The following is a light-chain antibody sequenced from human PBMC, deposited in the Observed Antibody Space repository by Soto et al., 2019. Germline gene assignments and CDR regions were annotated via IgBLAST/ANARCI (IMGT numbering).Light chain of an antibody. J-gene: IGLJ3*02. Sequence: QSALTQPPSASGSPGQSVTFSCTGTSSDVGGYNYVSWYQQHPGRAPKLIIYEVTKRPSGVPDRLSGSKSGNTASLTVSGLQAEDEADYYCSSYAGSNNWVFGGGTKLTVL. CDR1: SSDVGGYNY. CDR2: EVT. V-gene: IGLV2-8*01. CDR3: SSYAGSNNWV.